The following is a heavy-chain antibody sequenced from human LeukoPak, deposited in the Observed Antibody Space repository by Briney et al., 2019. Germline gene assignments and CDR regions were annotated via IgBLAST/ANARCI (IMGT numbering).Heavy chain of an antibody. Sequence: ASVKVSCKASGYTLTSYGISWVRQAPGQGLEWMGWISAYNGNTRYAQKLQGRVTMTTDSSTSTAYMELGSLRSDDTAVYYCARGPIIDIVVIPAAADYYHMDVWGKGTTVTVSS. CDR2: ISAYNGNT. CDR3: ARGPIIDIVVIPAAADYYHMDV. J-gene: IGHJ6*03. D-gene: IGHD2-2*01. V-gene: IGHV1-18*01. CDR1: GYTLTSYG.